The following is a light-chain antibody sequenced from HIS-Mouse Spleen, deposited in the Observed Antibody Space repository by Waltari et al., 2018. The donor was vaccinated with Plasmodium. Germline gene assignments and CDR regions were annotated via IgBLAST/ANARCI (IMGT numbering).Light chain of an antibody. Sequence: DIQMTQSPSSLSASVGDSVTITCQASQDLSNYLNWYQQKPGKAPKLLIYDASNLETGVPSRFSGSGSGTDFTFTISSLQPEDIATYYCQQYDNLPPLFTFGPGTKVDIK. CDR3: QQYDNLPPLFT. CDR1: QDLSNY. CDR2: DAS. J-gene: IGKJ3*01. V-gene: IGKV1-33*01.